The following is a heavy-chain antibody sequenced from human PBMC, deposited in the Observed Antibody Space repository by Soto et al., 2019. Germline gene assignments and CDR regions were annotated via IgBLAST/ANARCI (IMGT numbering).Heavy chain of an antibody. D-gene: IGHD7-27*01. Sequence: EVQLLESGGGLVQPGGSLTLSCAASGFTFSSYAMSWVRQAPGKGLEWVSAISGSGGSTYYADSVKGRFTISRDNSKNTLYLQMNSLRAEDRAVYYCAKGVANLGFQFDYWGQGTLVTVSS. CDR1: GFTFSSYA. CDR3: AKGVANLGFQFDY. J-gene: IGHJ4*02. V-gene: IGHV3-23*01. CDR2: ISGSGGST.